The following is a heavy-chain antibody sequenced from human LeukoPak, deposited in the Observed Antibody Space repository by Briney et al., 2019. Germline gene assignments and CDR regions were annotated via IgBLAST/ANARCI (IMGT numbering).Heavy chain of an antibody. Sequence: SETLSLTCTVSGGSISSYYWSWIRQPPGKGLEWIGYIYYSGSTNYNPSLKSRVTISVDTSKNQFSLKLSSVTAADTAVYYCARVGDWNDLVYWGQGTLVSASS. CDR1: GGSISSYY. V-gene: IGHV4-59*01. J-gene: IGHJ4*02. CDR3: ARVGDWNDLVY. D-gene: IGHD1-1*01. CDR2: IYYSGST.